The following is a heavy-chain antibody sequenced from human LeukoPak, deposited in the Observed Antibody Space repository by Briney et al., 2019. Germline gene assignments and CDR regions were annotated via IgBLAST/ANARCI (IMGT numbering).Heavy chain of an antibody. CDR2: IYYSGST. CDR1: GGSISSSSYY. V-gene: IGHV4-39*01. CDR3: ARPGYCSGGSCYPQHVDY. J-gene: IGHJ4*02. Sequence: PSETLSLTCTVSGGSISSSSYYWGWIRQPPGKGLEWIGSIYYSGSTYCNPSLKSRVTISVDTSKNQFSLKLSSVTAADTAVYYCARPGYCSGGSCYPQHVDYWGQGTLVTVSS. D-gene: IGHD2-15*01.